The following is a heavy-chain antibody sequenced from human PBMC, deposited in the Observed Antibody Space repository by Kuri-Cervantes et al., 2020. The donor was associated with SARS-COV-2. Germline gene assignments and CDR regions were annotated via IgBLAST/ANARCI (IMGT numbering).Heavy chain of an antibody. Sequence: GGSLRLSCKASGYTFTSYYMHWVRQAPGQGLEWTGIINPSGGSTSYAQKFQGRVTMTRDTSTSTVYMELSSLRSEDTAVYYCARDDGLRFLEWYTSPFDYWGQGTLVTVSS. CDR3: ARDDGLRFLEWYTSPFDY. CDR2: INPSGGST. CDR1: GYTFTSYY. D-gene: IGHD3-3*01. V-gene: IGHV1-46*01. J-gene: IGHJ4*02.